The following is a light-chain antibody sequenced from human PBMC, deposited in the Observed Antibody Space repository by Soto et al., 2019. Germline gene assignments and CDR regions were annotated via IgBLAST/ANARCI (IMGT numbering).Light chain of an antibody. V-gene: IGKV1-5*03. CDR1: QSISSW. CDR2: KAS. CDR3: QHYNSYSEA. Sequence: DIQMTQSPSTLSASVGDSVTITCRASQSISSWLAWYQQKPGKAPKLLIYKASTLKSGVPSRFSGSGSGTEFTLTSSSLQHDDFATYYYQHYNSYSEAFGQGTKVDIK. J-gene: IGKJ1*01.